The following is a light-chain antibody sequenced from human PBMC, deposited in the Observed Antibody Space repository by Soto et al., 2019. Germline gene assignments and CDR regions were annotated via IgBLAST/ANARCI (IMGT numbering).Light chain of an antibody. CDR3: QQYNNFWT. J-gene: IGKJ1*01. CDR1: QSVSSN. Sequence: EIVMTQSPVILSVSPGETATLSCRASQSVSSNLAWYQQKPGQAPRLLIYGASTRAPDIPARFSGSGSGTEFTLTSSLLQSEDFAVYYCQQYNNFWTFGQGTQVEIK. CDR2: GAS. V-gene: IGKV3-15*01.